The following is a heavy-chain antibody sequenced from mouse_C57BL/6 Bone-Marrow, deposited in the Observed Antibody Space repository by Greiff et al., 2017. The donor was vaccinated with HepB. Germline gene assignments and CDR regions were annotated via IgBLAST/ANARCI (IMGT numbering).Heavy chain of an antibody. V-gene: IGHV1-50*01. D-gene: IGHD2-5*01. CDR1: GYTFTSYW. Sequence: VQLQQPGAELVKPGASVKLSCKASGYTFTSYWMQWVKQRPGKGLEWIGAIDPSDSYTNYNQKFKGKATVTVDTSSSTAYMQLSSLTSEDSAVYYCARDSSNRFADWGQGTLVTVSA. CDR2: IDPSDSYT. CDR3: ARDSSNRFAD. J-gene: IGHJ3*01.